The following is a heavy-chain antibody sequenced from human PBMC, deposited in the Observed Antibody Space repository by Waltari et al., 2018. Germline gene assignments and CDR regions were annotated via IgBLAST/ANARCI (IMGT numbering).Heavy chain of an antibody. V-gene: IGHV4-4*02. Sequence: QLQLQESGPGLVKPSGTLSLNCTVSGDYVSSASWWSWVRQSPQKGLEWIGQVVPSGRTNYGPSFASRVTVSVDTSNNLFSLTMTSATAADTAIYFCARDRGRGLYLDTWGPGTLVTVSP. D-gene: IGHD2-15*01. CDR1: GDYVSSASW. CDR3: ARDRGRGLYLDT. J-gene: IGHJ1*01. CDR2: VVPSGRT.